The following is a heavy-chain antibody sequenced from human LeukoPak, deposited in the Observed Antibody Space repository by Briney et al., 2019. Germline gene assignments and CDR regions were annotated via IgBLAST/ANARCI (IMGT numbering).Heavy chain of an antibody. Sequence: GGSLRLSCAASGFTVSNNYMSWVRQAPGKRLEWDSVIYSDDRIHYADFVKGKFTVSRDNSKNTLYLQMNSLRVEDSAVYYCASLKGGGYFDYWGQGTLVTVSS. CDR3: ASLKGGGYFDY. V-gene: IGHV3-66*01. CDR2: IYSDDRI. CDR1: GFTVSNNY. D-gene: IGHD1-26*01. J-gene: IGHJ4*02.